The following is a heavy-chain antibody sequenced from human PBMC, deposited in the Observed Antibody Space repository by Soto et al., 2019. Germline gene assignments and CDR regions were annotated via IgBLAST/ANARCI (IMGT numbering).Heavy chain of an antibody. CDR1: GFTFSRYG. CDR3: AKDLGEGAMAV. V-gene: IGHV3-30*18. J-gene: IGHJ6*02. D-gene: IGHD7-27*01. CDR2: ISYDGSNK. Sequence: QVQLVESGGGVVQPGRSLRLSCAASGFTFSRYGMHWVRQAPGKGLEWVAVISYDGSNKYYADSESVKGRFTISRDNSKNTLYLQINSLRAEDTAVYYCAKDLGEGAMAVWGQGTTVTVSS.